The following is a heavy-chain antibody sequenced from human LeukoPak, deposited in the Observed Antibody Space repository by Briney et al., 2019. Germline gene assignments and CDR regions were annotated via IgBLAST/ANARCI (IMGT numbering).Heavy chain of an antibody. CDR3: VRVPAAGTGPDS. V-gene: IGHV4-61*08. CDR1: GGSVSSGGHY. CDR2: MHNSGTP. D-gene: IGHD6-13*01. Sequence: SETLSLTCTVSGGSVSSGGHYWSWIWQPPGKGLEWLGYMHNSGTPNYNPSLKSRVTMSADTSRNQFSLNLNSVTAADTAVYYCVRVPAAGTGPDSWGQGILVSVSS. J-gene: IGHJ4*02.